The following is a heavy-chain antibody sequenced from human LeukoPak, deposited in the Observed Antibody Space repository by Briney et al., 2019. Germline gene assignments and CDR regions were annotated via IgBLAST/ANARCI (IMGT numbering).Heavy chain of an antibody. CDR3: AREGTWGVTIFGARRNNWFDP. Sequence: SETLSLTCAVYGGSFSGYYWSWIRQPPGKGLEWIGEINHSGSTNYNPSLKSRVTISVDTSKNQFSLKLSSVTAADTAVYYCAREGTWGVTIFGARRNNWFDPWGQGTLVTVSS. CDR1: GGSFSGYY. D-gene: IGHD3-3*01. CDR2: INHSGST. V-gene: IGHV4-34*01. J-gene: IGHJ5*02.